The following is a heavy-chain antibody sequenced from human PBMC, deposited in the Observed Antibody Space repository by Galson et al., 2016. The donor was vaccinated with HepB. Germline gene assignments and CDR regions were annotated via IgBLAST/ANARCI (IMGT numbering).Heavy chain of an antibody. CDR2: IYPGDSDT. J-gene: IGHJ4*02. Sequence: QSGAEVKKPGESLKISCQGSGYSFAKYWIVWVRQMPGKGLEWMGIIYPGDSDTTYSPSFQGQVTISADKSISTAYLQWSSLKASDTAVYYCAKSKGGVWSYYFDYWGQGTLVTVSS. V-gene: IGHV5-51*01. CDR1: GYSFAKYW. CDR3: AKSKGGVWSYYFDY. D-gene: IGHD2-8*02.